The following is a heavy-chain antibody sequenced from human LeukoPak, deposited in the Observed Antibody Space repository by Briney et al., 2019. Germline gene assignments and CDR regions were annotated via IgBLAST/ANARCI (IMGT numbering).Heavy chain of an antibody. D-gene: IGHD6-19*01. CDR3: ARDLGSGWSRDAFDI. CDR1: GYTFTIYY. J-gene: IGHJ3*02. CDR2: INPSGGST. V-gene: IGHV1-46*01. Sequence: ASVKVSFKASGYTFTIYYMHWVRQAPGQGLEWMGIINPSGGSTSYAQKFQGRDTMTRDTSTSTVYMELSSLRSEDTAVYYCARDLGSGWSRDAFDIWGQGTMVTVSS.